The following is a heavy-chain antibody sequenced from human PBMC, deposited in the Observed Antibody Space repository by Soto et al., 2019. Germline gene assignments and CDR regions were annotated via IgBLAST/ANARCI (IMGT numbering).Heavy chain of an antibody. V-gene: IGHV3-15*01. CDR3: TTGAYCGIVAGYRSVAY. CDR2: IKSKADGGTA. Sequence: GGSLRLSWVASGMDLSHPWMTWVRQAAGKGLEWVARIKSKADGGTADYAAPVKGRFSISRDDSKNTVDLQMNSLKTEDTAVYYCTTGAYCGIVAGYRSVAYWGRGTRV. D-gene: IGHD3-9*01. CDR1: GMDLSHPW. J-gene: IGHJ4*02.